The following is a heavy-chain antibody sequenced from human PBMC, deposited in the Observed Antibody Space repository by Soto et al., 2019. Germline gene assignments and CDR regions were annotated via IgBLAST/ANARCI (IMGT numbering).Heavy chain of an antibody. D-gene: IGHD2-15*01. Sequence: SLRLSCAASGFTFSSYGMHWVRQAPGKGLEWVAVISYDGSNKYYADSVKGRFTISRDNSKNTLYLQMNSLRAEDTAVYYCASLYCSGGSCYSGAYYYYGMDVWGQGTTVTVSS. V-gene: IGHV3-30*03. CDR2: ISYDGSNK. CDR3: ASLYCSGGSCYSGAYYYYGMDV. J-gene: IGHJ6*02. CDR1: GFTFSSYG.